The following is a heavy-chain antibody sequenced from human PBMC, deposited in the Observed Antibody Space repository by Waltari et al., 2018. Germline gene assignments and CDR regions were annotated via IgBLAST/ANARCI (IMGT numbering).Heavy chain of an antibody. D-gene: IGHD2-2*01. CDR2: IFYNGAT. CDR1: GGSIDSSHHY. V-gene: IGHV4-39*07. CDR3: AREIRDIVVVPSPGGY. J-gene: IGHJ4*02. Sequence: QLQLQESGPGLVKPSETLSLPCTVPGGSIDSSHHYWGWNRQPPGKGLEWLGTIFYNGATKYNPSLKSRVSISLDTSKNQFSLRLSSITAADTAMYYCAREIRDIVVVPSPGGYWGQGTLVTVSS.